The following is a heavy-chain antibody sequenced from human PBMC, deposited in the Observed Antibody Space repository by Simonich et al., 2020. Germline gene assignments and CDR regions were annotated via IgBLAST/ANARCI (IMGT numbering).Heavy chain of an antibody. CDR1: GGSISSSSYY. D-gene: IGHD6-13*01. J-gene: IGHJ3*02. Sequence: QLQLQESGPGLVKPSETLSLTCTVSGGSISSSSYYWGWIRQPPGKGLEWIGSIYYSEITYNNPSLKSRVTISVDTSKNQFSLKLSSVTAADTAVYYCARHAGFAFDIWGQGTMVTVSS. CDR2: IYYSEIT. CDR3: ARHAGFAFDI. V-gene: IGHV4-39*01.